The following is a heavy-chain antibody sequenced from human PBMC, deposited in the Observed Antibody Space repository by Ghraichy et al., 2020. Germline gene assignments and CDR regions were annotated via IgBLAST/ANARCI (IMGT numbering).Heavy chain of an antibody. CDR1: GFSVSSNY. D-gene: IGHD3-10*01. J-gene: IGHJ5*02. CDR2: IYSGAGT. V-gene: IGHV3-53*01. Sequence: GGSLRLSCAASGFSVSSNYMSWVRQAPGKGLEWVSVIYSGAGTYYADSVRGRFTISRDNSQNTLYLQMDSLRAEDTAVYFCARLNYNGTGTPTYHNWIDPWDQGTLVTVSS. CDR3: ARLNYNGTGTPTYHNWIDP.